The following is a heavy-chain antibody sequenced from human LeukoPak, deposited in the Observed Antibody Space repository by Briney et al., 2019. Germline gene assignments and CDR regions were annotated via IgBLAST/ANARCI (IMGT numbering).Heavy chain of an antibody. CDR3: ARSGATSAGDFDY. CDR1: GGTLSSYA. Sequence: SVKVSCKASGGTLSSYAISWVRQAPGQGLEWMGGIIPIFGTANYAQKFQGRVTITTDESTSTAYMELGSLRSEDTAVYYTARSGATSAGDFDYLGQGTLVTVSS. J-gene: IGHJ4*02. V-gene: IGHV1-69*05. CDR2: IIPIFGTA. D-gene: IGHD1-26*01.